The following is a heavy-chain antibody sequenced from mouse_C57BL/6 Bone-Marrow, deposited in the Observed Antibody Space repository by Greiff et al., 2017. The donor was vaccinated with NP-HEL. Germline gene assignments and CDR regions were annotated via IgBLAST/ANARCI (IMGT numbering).Heavy chain of an antibody. CDR3: TRRVYYSNYEDY. Sequence: QVQLQQSGAELVRPGASVTLSCTASGYTFTDYEMHWVKQTPVHGLEWIGAIDPETGGTAYNQKFKGKAILTADKSSSTAYMELRSLTSEDSAVYYCTRRVYYSNYEDYWGQGTTLTVSS. J-gene: IGHJ2*01. D-gene: IGHD2-5*01. V-gene: IGHV1-15*01. CDR2: IDPETGGT. CDR1: GYTFTDYE.